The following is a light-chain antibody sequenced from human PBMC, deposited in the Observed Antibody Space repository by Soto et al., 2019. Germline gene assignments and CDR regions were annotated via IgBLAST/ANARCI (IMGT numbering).Light chain of an antibody. CDR1: QSVSNW. CDR2: DVS. V-gene: IGKV1-5*01. Sequence: DIQMTPSPSTLSASVVERVTITCRSRQSVSNWLAWYQQKPGKAPKVLIYDVSSLESGVPSRFSGSGSGTEFTLTISSLQPEDFATYYCQQYNSYSPLTFGGGTKVDIK. CDR3: QQYNSYSPLT. J-gene: IGKJ4*01.